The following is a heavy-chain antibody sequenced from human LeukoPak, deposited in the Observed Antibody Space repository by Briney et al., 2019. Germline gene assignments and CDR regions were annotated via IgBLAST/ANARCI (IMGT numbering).Heavy chain of an antibody. CDR1: GGSIRSSHYY. J-gene: IGHJ4*02. CDR2: VYYSGST. CDR3: ARQGGDNGYYYFDF. D-gene: IGHD4-17*01. V-gene: IGHV4-39*01. Sequence: RSDPLSLTCSVSGGSIRSSHYYWGWIRQPPGQGLEWIASVYYSGSTYYTPSLRSRVTISIDTSKNQFSLKLTSVTAADTAVFFCARQGGDNGYYYFDFWGQGTLVTVSS.